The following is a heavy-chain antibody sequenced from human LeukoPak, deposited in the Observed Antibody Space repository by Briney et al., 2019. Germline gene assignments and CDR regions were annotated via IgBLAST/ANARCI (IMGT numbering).Heavy chain of an antibody. D-gene: IGHD7-27*01. Sequence: PGGSLRLSCAASGFTFSSYGMHWVRQAPGKGLEWVAVISYDGSNKYYADSVKGRFTISRDNSKKTLYLQMNSLRAEDTAVYYCAKIWGSDHYYYCYYMDVWGKGPTVTVS. CDR3: AKIWGSDHYYYCYYMDV. CDR2: ISYDGSNK. J-gene: IGHJ6*03. CDR1: GFTFSSYG. V-gene: IGHV3-30*18.